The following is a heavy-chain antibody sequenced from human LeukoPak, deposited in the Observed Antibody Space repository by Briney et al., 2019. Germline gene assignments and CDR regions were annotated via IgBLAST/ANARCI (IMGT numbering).Heavy chain of an antibody. D-gene: IGHD6-6*01. Sequence: GGSLRLSCAASGFIVSSNYMSWVRQAPGRGLEWVSVIYSVGSTNYADSVKGRFTISRDNSKNTLYLQMNSLRPEDMAVYYCASAPPSSSRNFFDFWGQGTLVTVSS. CDR1: GFIVSSNY. CDR3: ASAPPSSSRNFFDF. CDR2: IYSVGST. J-gene: IGHJ4*02. V-gene: IGHV3-66*02.